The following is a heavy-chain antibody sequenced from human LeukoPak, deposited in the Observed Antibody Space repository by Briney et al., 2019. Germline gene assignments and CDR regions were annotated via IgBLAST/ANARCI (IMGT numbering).Heavy chain of an antibody. J-gene: IGHJ6*03. Sequence: GASVKVSCKASGYTFTSYDINWVRQATGQGLEWMGWMNPNSGNTGYAQKFQGRVTMTRNTSISTAYMELSSLRSDDTAVYYCARVGDPFIDYYMDVWGKGTTDTVSS. CDR3: ARVGDPFIDYYMDV. CDR2: MNPNSGNT. D-gene: IGHD1-26*01. V-gene: IGHV1-8*01. CDR1: GYTFTSYD.